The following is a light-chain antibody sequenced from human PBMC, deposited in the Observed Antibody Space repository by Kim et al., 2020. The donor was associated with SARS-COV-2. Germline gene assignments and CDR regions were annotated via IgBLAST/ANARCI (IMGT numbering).Light chain of an antibody. CDR3: VSFTTLDTWV. V-gene: IGLV2-14*03. CDR2: DVP. CDR1: LCDVGANDV. J-gene: IGLJ3*02. Sequence: GQSITLSCTGTLCDVGANDVVSWFQQPPGRPPKLVLFDVPGRPSGVSSRFSGSKSGTAASPTISGLPAEDAAYYYCVSFTTLDTWVFGGGTQLTVL.